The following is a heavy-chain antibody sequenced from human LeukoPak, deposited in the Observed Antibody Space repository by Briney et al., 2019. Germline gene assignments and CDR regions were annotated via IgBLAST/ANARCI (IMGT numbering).Heavy chain of an antibody. V-gene: IGHV3-13*01. Sequence: GGSLRLSCTASGFTLSSYDMHWVRQATGKGLEWVSAIGTAGDTYYPGSVKGRFTISRENAKNSLYLQMNNLRAEDTAVYYCARGYSSGWYPWGQGTLVTVSS. D-gene: IGHD6-19*01. CDR1: GFTLSSYD. CDR2: IGTAGDT. J-gene: IGHJ5*02. CDR3: ARGYSSGWYP.